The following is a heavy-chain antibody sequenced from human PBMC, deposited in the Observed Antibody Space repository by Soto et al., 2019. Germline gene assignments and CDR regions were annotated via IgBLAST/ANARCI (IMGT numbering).Heavy chain of an antibody. CDR2: IYPDDSDT. Sequence: GESLKISWQASGYSFCNFWIAWVRQMPGEGLEWVGIIYPDDSDTRYSPSFLGQVTISADTSIKTTYLQWSSLKASDSALYFCASSVLVTSTMNYFDLWGQGTLVTVSS. CDR3: ASSVLVTSTMNYFDL. V-gene: IGHV5-51*01. J-gene: IGHJ4*02. D-gene: IGHD2-8*01. CDR1: GYSFCNFW.